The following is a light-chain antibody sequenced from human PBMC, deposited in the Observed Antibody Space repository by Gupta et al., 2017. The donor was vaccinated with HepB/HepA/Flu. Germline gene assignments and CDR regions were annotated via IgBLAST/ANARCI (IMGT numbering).Light chain of an antibody. V-gene: IGLV2-8*01. CDR2: EVN. Sequence: GSPGPPLTISCTGTSSDVGAYNYVTWYQQHPGKAPKLMIYEVNKRPSGVPDRFSGSKSGNTASLTVSGLQAEDEADYYCSSYAGSNNLVFGGGTKLTVL. J-gene: IGLJ2*01. CDR3: SSYAGSNNLV. CDR1: SSDVGAYNY.